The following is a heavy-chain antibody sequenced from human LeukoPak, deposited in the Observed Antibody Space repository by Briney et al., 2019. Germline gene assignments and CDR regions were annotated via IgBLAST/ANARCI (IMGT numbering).Heavy chain of an antibody. CDR2: ISGSGDTM. Sequence: GGSLRLSCAASGFKFSDYYMSWVRQAPGRGLEWVSSISGSGDTMRYADSVEGRFTISRDNAKNSVFLQINSLRAEDTAIYYCVTSRYYLDYWGQGTLVTASS. D-gene: IGHD3-16*02. CDR3: VTSRYYLDY. CDR1: GFKFSDYY. V-gene: IGHV3-11*01. J-gene: IGHJ4*02.